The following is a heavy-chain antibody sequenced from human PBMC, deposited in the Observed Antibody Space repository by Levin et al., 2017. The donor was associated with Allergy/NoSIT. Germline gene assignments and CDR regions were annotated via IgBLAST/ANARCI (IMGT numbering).Heavy chain of an antibody. CDR1: GFTFSSYW. Sequence: AGGSLRLSCAASGFTFSSYWMTWVRQAPGKGLEWVANIQQDGGEKYYVDSVKGRFTITRDNAKNSLYLQMNSLRAEDTAVYYCARHLGYCSGGSCSRYYFDYWGQGTLVTVSS. CDR3: ARHLGYCSGGSCSRYYFDY. D-gene: IGHD2-15*01. J-gene: IGHJ4*02. V-gene: IGHV3-7*01. CDR2: IQQDGGEK.